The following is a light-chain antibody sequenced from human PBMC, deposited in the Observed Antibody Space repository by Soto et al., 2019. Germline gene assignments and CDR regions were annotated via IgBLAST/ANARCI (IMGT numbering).Light chain of an antibody. CDR1: PNINMW. CDR3: QHYTLYTPWT. CDR2: DAS. J-gene: IGKJ1*01. Sequence: DIQMNQSPSTLSASVGDRVTITCWARPNINMWLAWYQQKPGKDPKLLIYDASSLQSGVPSRFGGSVSGTDFTLTITNLLPYDCATYYCQHYTLYTPWTFGQGNQLEI. V-gene: IGKV1-5*01.